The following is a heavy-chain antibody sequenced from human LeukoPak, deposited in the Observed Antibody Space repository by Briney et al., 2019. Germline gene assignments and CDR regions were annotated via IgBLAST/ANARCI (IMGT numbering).Heavy chain of an antibody. V-gene: IGHV3-21*01. J-gene: IGHJ4*02. CDR3: ARDTSGQD. CDR2: ITSSGAYK. D-gene: IGHD5-12*01. Sequence: GESLRLSCAASGFTFSSYSMNWVRQAPGKGLEWVSSITSSGAYKNYADSVKGRFTVSRDNAKNSLYLQMNSLRAEDTAVNYCARDTSGQDWGQGTLVTVSS. CDR1: GFTFSSYS.